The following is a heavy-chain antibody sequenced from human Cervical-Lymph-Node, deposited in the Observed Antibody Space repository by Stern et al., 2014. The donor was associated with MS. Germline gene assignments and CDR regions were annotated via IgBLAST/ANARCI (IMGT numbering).Heavy chain of an antibody. Sequence: QLQLQESGPGLLRPSETLSLTCTVSGASIDHHFWSWIRQPQGKGLEWIGYINYSGTTNYNASLKGRVAISIDTSRTQFSLRLSSVTAADTAVYYCARATDLWGQGTLVAVSS. CDR3: ARATDL. CDR2: INYSGTT. CDR1: GASIDHHF. V-gene: IGHV4-59*11. J-gene: IGHJ5*02.